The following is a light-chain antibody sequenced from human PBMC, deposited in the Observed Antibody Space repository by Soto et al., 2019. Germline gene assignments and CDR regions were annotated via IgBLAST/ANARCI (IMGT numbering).Light chain of an antibody. V-gene: IGLV2-14*01. CDR2: EVS. CDR3: TSHRMNSPLPYV. J-gene: IGLJ1*01. Sequence: QSALTQPASVSGSPGQSITISCTGTSNDVGGYNFVSWYQQHPGKAPKVMISEVSNRPSGVSIRFSGSKSGNTASLTISGLQAEDEADYYCTSHRMNSPLPYVFGTGTKVTVL. CDR1: SNDVGGYNF.